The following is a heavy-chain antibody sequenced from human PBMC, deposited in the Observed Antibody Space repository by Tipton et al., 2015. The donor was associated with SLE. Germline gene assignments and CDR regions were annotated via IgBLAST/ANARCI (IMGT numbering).Heavy chain of an antibody. Sequence: SLRLSCAASGFTFSSYGIDWVRQAPGKGLEWVAVIWYDGSNKYYADSVKGRFTISRDNSKNTLYLQMNSLRAEDTAVYYCAKGWEGAGAFDIWGQGTMVTVSS. CDR2: IWYDGSNK. CDR3: AKGWEGAGAFDI. V-gene: IGHV3-33*06. CDR1: GFTFSSYG. J-gene: IGHJ3*02. D-gene: IGHD6-19*01.